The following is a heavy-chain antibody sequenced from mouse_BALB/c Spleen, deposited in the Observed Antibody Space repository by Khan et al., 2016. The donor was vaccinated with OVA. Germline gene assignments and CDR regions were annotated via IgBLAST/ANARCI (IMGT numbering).Heavy chain of an antibody. J-gene: IGHJ4*01. CDR2: INTYTGEP. Sequence: QIQLVQSGPELKKSGETVKISCKASGYTFTNYGMNWVKQSPGKALKWMGWINTYTGEPTYADDFKGRFAFSLETSATTAYLQINNLKNEDTATYFCARPPYFSYTLDYWGQGTSVTVSS. V-gene: IGHV9-3-1*01. D-gene: IGHD2-10*01. CDR3: ARPPYFSYTLDY. CDR1: GYTFTNYG.